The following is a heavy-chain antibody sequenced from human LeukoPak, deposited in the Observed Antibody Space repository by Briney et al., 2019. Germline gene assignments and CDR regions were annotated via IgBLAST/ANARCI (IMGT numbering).Heavy chain of an antibody. CDR2: FFYTGST. V-gene: IGHV4-59*08. D-gene: IGHD7-27*01. J-gene: IGHJ5*02. CDR1: GASITAYW. Sequence: SETLSLTCTVSGASITAYWWSWIRQPPGEGLEWIAYFFYTGSTNYNPSLKSRVTISVDTSKNQVSLKLSSVTAADTAVYYCARHSSITGGRLSGYWLDPWGQGTLVTVSS. CDR3: ARHSSITGGRLSGYWLDP.